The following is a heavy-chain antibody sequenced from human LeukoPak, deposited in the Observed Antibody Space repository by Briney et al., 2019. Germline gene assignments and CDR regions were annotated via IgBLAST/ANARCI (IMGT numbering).Heavy chain of an antibody. CDR2: IYYSGST. CDR1: GGSISSYY. V-gene: IGHV4-59*08. J-gene: IGHJ5*02. CDR3: ARHVGYGNNWFDP. Sequence: SETLSLTCTVSGGSISSYYRSWIRQPPGKGLEWIGYIYYSGSTNYNPSLKSRVTISVDTSKNQFSLKLRSLTAADTAVYYCARHVGYGNNWFDPWGQGTLVTVSS. D-gene: IGHD5-18*01.